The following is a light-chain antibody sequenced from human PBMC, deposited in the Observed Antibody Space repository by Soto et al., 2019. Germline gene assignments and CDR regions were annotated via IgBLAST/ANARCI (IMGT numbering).Light chain of an antibody. Sequence: QSALTQPPSASGSPGQSVTISCTGTSDDVGGYNYVSWYQQYPGKAPKLMIYEVNKRPSGVPDRFSGSKSGNTASLTVSGLQAEDEADYYCSSHAGSNPVVFGGGTTLTVL. CDR2: EVN. V-gene: IGLV2-8*01. CDR1: SDDVGGYNY. J-gene: IGLJ2*01. CDR3: SSHAGSNPVV.